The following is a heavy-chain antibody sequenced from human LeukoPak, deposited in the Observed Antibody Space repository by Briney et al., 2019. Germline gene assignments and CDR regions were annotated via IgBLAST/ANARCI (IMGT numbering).Heavy chain of an antibody. CDR2: ISGSGVNT. J-gene: IGHJ4*02. CDR3: ARLSTRLLDH. D-gene: IGHD3-3*01. CDR1: GFRFSSYG. Sequence: GGSLRLSCAASGFRFSSYGMSWVRQASGKGLEWVSGISGSGVNTYYADSVKGRFSISRDNSKNTLYLQMNSLKASDTAMYYCARLSTRLLDHWGQGTRVTVSS. V-gene: IGHV3-23*01.